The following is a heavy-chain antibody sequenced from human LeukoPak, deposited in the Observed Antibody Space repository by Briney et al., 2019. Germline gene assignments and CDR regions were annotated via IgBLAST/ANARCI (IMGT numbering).Heavy chain of an antibody. D-gene: IGHD6-13*01. J-gene: IGHJ4*02. CDR2: IYYSGST. CDR1: GGSISSYY. Sequence: SETLSLTCTVSGGSISSYYWSWIRQPPGKGLEWIGYIYYSGSTNYNPSLKSRVTISVDTSKNQFSLKLSSVTAADTAVYYCARELLGIAAAGPHSDYWGQGTLVTVSS. CDR3: ARELLGIAAAGPHSDY. V-gene: IGHV4-59*01.